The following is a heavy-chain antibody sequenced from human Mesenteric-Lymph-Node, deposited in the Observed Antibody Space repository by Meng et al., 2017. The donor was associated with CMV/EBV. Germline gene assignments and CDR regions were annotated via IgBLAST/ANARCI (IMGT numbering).Heavy chain of an antibody. D-gene: IGHD2-8*02. V-gene: IGHV3-23*01. CDR3: AKGGAKFGIASTGLSFDF. J-gene: IGHJ4*02. Sequence: GESLKISCTASGFTLSSCAMYWVRQAPGKGLEWVSGISSSGVSTYYADSLKGRFTISRDNSKNTLYLQINSLTAEDTAVYYCAKGGAKFGIASTGLSFDFWGQGTLVTVSS. CDR2: ISSSGVST. CDR1: GFTLSSCA.